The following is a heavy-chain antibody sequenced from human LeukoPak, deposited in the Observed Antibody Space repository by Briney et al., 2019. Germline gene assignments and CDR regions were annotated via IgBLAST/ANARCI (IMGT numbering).Heavy chain of an antibody. Sequence: SETLSLTCTVSGGSIGSYYWSWIRQPPGKGLEWIGYIYYSGSTNYNPSLKSRVTISVDTSKNQFSLKLSSVTAADTAVYYCARLSRQGGYFDYWGQGTLVTVSS. CDR3: ARLSRQGGYFDY. J-gene: IGHJ4*02. V-gene: IGHV4-59*08. D-gene: IGHD1-26*01. CDR1: GGSIGSYY. CDR2: IYYSGST.